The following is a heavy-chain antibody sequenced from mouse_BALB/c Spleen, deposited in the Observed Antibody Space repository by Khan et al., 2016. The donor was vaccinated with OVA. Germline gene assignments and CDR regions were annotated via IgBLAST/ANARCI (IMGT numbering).Heavy chain of an antibody. Sequence: QVQLQQSEPGLVAPSQSLSITCTILGFSLTNYGVHWVRQPPGKGLEWLVLMWSDVSATYNSGLKSRLTISMDNSKSQVFLQMHGLQTDDTAMYFCARQPYYHYNVMDYWGQGTSVTVSS. CDR2: MWSDVSA. J-gene: IGHJ4*01. CDR1: GFSLTNYG. D-gene: IGHD2-10*01. CDR3: ARQPYYHYNVMDY. V-gene: IGHV2-6-1*01.